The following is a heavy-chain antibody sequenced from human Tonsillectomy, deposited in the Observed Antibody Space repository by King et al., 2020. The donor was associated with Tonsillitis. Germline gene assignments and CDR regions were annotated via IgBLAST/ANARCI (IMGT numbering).Heavy chain of an antibody. CDR2: INPSGDTT. J-gene: IGHJ4*02. D-gene: IGHD6-13*01. CDR1: GYTFDNYF. Sequence: VQLVESGAEVKKPGASVKVSCKASGYTFDNYFMHWVRQAPGQGLEWMGIINPSGDTTSYAQKFQGRVTMTRDTSTSTLYVELTSLRSEDTAVYYCTRGNRAGPFLFGYWGQGTLITVSS. CDR3: TRGNRAGPFLFGY. V-gene: IGHV1-46*02.